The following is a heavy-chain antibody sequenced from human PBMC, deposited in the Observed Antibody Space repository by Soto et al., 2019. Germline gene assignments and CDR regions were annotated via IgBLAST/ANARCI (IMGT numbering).Heavy chain of an antibody. CDR2: IYYSGST. V-gene: IGHV4-39*07. CDR3: ARAIWYSSGPDAFDI. CDR1: GGSISSSSYY. Sequence: ETLSLTCTVSGGSISSSSYYWGWIRQPPGKGLEWIGSIYYSGSTYYNPSLKSRVTISVDTSKNQFSLKLSSVTAADTAVYYCARAIWYSSGPDAFDIWGQGTMVTVSS. J-gene: IGHJ3*02. D-gene: IGHD6-19*01.